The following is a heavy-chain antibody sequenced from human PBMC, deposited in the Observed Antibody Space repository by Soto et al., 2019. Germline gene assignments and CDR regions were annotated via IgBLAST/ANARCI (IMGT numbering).Heavy chain of an antibody. J-gene: IGHJ3*02. CDR1: GFTFSSYW. D-gene: IGHD3-22*01. Sequence: GGSLRLSCAASGFTFSSYWMSWVRQTPGKGLEWVANIKQDGSEKWYVDSVKGRFTISRDNAKKSLYLQMNSLRVEDTAVYYCARGDYHDTSGPFSDAFDIWGQGTMVTVSS. CDR3: ARGDYHDTSGPFSDAFDI. CDR2: IKQDGSEK. V-gene: IGHV3-7*04.